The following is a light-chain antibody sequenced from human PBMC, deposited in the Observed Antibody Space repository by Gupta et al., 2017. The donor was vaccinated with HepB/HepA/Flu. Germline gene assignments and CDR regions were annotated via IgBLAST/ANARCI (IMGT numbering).Light chain of an antibody. Sequence: DIVMSQPPTSLAVSLGERATINCKSSQSVSDSSNNRYYLAWYQQKPRHPPRLLIYWASTRESGVPDRFSGSGSATDFTLTISSLQAEDVAVYYCQQDDSFPYTFGQGTKVEIK. V-gene: IGKV4-1*01. CDR2: WAS. CDR3: QQDDSFPYT. J-gene: IGKJ2*01. CDR1: QSVSDSSNNRYY.